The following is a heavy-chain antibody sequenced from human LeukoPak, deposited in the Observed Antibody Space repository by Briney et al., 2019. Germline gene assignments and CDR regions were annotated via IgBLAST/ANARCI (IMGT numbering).Heavy chain of an antibody. CDR1: GYTFTSYD. J-gene: IGHJ4*02. CDR2: INPNSGGT. V-gene: IGHV1-2*02. CDR3: ARGYAGSSWANLLGY. D-gene: IGHD6-13*01. Sequence: GASVKVSCKASGYTFTSYDINWVRQAPGQGLEWMGWINPNSGGTNYAQKFQGRVTMTRDTSIGTAYMELSRLRSDDTAVYYCARGYAGSSWANLLGYWGQGTLVTVSS.